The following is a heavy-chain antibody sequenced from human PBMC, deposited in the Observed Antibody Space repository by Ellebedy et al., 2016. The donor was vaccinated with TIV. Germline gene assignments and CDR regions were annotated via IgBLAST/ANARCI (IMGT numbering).Heavy chain of an antibody. CDR3: ARAMTTVTTPYYFDY. CDR2: ISYDGSNK. Sequence: GGSLRLSXAASGFTFSSYGMHWVRQAPGKGLEWVAVISYDGSNKYYADSVKGRFTISRDNSKNTLYLQMNSLRAEDTAVYYCARAMTTVTTPYYFDYWGQGTLVTVSS. J-gene: IGHJ4*02. D-gene: IGHD4-17*01. V-gene: IGHV3-30*03. CDR1: GFTFSSYG.